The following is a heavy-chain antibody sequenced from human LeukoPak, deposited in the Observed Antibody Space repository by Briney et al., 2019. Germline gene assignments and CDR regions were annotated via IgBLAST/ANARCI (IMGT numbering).Heavy chain of an antibody. J-gene: IGHJ6*03. V-gene: IGHV3-43D*03. CDR1: GFTVSSNY. CDR2: ISWDGGST. D-gene: IGHD1-26*01. Sequence: GGSLRLSCAASGFTVSSNYMSWVRQAPGKGLEWVSLISWDGGSTYYADSVKGRFTISRDNSKNSLYLQMNSLRAEDTALYYCAKSGHSGSYYFLSYYYYMDVWGKGTTVTVSS. CDR3: AKSGHSGSYYFLSYYYYMDV.